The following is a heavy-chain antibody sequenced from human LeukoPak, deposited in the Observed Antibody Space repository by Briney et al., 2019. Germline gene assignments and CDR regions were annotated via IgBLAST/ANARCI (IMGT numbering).Heavy chain of an antibody. J-gene: IGHJ4*03. CDR3: ARGKVLRFLGWFYYFDY. V-gene: IGHV3-30-3*01. CDR1: GFTFSSYA. D-gene: IGHD3-3*01. CDR2: ISYDGSNK. Sequence: GGSLRLSCAASGFTFSSYAMHWVRQAPGKGLEWVAVISYDGSNKYYADSVKGRFTISRDNSKNTLYLQMNSLRAEDTAVYYCARGKVLRFLGWFYYFDYWGKGPLSPSPQ.